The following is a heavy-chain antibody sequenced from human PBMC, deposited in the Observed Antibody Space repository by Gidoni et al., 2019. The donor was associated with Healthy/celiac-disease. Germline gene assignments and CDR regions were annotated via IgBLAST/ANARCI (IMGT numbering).Heavy chain of an antibody. CDR1: GGTFSSYA. CDR3: ARDYNDTAMVRGGY. Sequence: QVQLVQSGAEVKKPGSSVKVSCKASGGTFSSYAISWVRQAPGQGLEWMGRIIPILGIANYAQKFQGRVTITADKSTSTAYMELSSLRSEDTAVYYCARDYNDTAMVRGGYWGQGTLVTVSS. D-gene: IGHD5-18*01. V-gene: IGHV1-69*04. CDR2: IIPILGIA. J-gene: IGHJ4*02.